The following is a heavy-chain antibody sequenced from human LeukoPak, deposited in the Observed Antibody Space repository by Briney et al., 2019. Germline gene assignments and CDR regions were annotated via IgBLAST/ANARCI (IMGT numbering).Heavy chain of an antibody. CDR2: ISSRSRYI. CDR3: AKGITFGGVITHDAFDI. D-gene: IGHD3-16*02. V-gene: IGHV3-21*04. CDR1: GFTFSSYT. J-gene: IGHJ3*02. Sequence: PGGSLRLSCAASGFTFSSYTMNWVRQAPGKGLEWVSSISSRSRYIYYADSVKGRFIISRDNSKNTLYVQMNSLRAEDTAVYYCAKGITFGGVITHDAFDIWGQGTMVTVSS.